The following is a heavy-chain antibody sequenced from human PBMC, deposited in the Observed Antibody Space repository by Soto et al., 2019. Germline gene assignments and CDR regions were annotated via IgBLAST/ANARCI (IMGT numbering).Heavy chain of an antibody. J-gene: IGHJ6*02. D-gene: IGHD3-10*01. CDR1: GFTFTSSA. CDR2: IVVGSGNT. Sequence: GASVKVSCKASGFTFTSSAVQWVRQARGQRLEWIGWIVVGSGNTNYAQKFQERVTITADESTSTAYMELSSLRSEDTAVYYCAISITMVRGVITPYYYYGMDVWGQGTTVTVSS. CDR3: AISITMVRGVITPYYYYGMDV. V-gene: IGHV1-58*01.